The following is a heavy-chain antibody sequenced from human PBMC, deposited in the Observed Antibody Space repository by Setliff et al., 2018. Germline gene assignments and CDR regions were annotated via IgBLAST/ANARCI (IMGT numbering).Heavy chain of an antibody. Sequence: ASVKVSCKASGYTFISYDINWVRQATGQGLEWMGWMNPNSGYTEYSQKFQGRVTIASDTSASTAYMELRSLRSDDTAVYYCARVTIAVAGYFDFWGQGTLVTVSS. J-gene: IGHJ4*02. CDR2: MNPNSGYT. V-gene: IGHV1-8*01. CDR3: ARVTIAVAGYFDF. D-gene: IGHD6-19*01. CDR1: GYTFISYD.